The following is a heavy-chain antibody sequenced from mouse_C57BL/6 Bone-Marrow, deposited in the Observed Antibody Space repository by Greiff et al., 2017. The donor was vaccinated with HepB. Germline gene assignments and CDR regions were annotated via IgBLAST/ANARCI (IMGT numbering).Heavy chain of an antibody. CDR3: ARIPSDYYGSSSAWFAY. CDR2: IYPGSGST. V-gene: IGHV1-55*01. Sequence: QVQLQQPGAELVKPGASVKMSCKASGYTFTSYWITWVKQRPGQGLEWIGDIYPGSGSTNYNEKFKSKATLTVATSSSTAYMQLSSLTSEDSAVYYCARIPSDYYGSSSAWFAYWGQGTLVTVSA. D-gene: IGHD1-1*01. J-gene: IGHJ3*01. CDR1: GYTFTSYW.